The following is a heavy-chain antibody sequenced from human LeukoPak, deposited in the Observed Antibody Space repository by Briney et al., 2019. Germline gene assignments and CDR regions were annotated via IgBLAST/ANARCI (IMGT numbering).Heavy chain of an antibody. CDR3: AGRSVDYDILTGYSFDY. J-gene: IGHJ4*02. CDR1: GYTFTAYY. CDR2: IIPIFGTA. Sequence: ASVKVSCKASGYTFTAYYMHWVRQAPGQGLEWMGRIIPIFGTANYAQKFQGRVTITTDESTSTAYMELSSLRSEDTAVYYCAGRSVDYDILTGYSFDYWGQGTLVTVSS. V-gene: IGHV1-69*05. D-gene: IGHD3-9*01.